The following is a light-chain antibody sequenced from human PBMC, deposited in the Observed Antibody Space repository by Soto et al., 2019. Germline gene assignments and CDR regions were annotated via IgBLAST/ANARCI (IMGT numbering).Light chain of an antibody. Sequence: EIVMTQSPATLSVSPGERATVSCRASQSLSSNLAWYQQKPGQAPRLLIYGASTRATGVPVRFGGSGSGTEFTLTISSLQSEDFTVYCCQQYNNWPPTFGQGTKVDIK. J-gene: IGKJ1*01. CDR3: QQYNNWPPT. CDR2: GAS. V-gene: IGKV3-15*01. CDR1: QSLSSN.